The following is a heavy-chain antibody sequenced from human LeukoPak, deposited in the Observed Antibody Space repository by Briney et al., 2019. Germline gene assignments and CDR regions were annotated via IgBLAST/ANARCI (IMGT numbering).Heavy chain of an antibody. D-gene: IGHD2-2*01. CDR1: GYTFTGYY. CDR3: ARARGDIVVVPAAIWFDP. J-gene: IGHJ5*02. CDR2: IKPNNGGT. Sequence: ASVKVSCKASGYTFTGYYMHWVRQAPGQGLEWMGWIKPNNGGTNYAQKFQGRVTMTRGTSISTAYMELSRLRSDDTAVYYCARARGDIVVVPAAIWFDPWGQGTLVTVSS. V-gene: IGHV1-2*02.